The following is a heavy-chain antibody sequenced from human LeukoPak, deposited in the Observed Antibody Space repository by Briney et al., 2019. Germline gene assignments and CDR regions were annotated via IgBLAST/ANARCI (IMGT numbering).Heavy chain of an antibody. D-gene: IGHD6-13*01. J-gene: IGHJ6*03. CDR2: IYTSGST. CDR3: ARARHSSSWYFSYYYYYMDV. CDR1: GGSISSGSYY. Sequence: SETLSLTCTVSGGSISSGSYYWSWIRQPAGKGLEWIGRIYTSGSTNYNPSLKSRVTISVDTSKNQFSLKLSSVTAADTAVYYCARARHSSSWYFSYYYYYMDVRGKGTTVTISS. V-gene: IGHV4-61*02.